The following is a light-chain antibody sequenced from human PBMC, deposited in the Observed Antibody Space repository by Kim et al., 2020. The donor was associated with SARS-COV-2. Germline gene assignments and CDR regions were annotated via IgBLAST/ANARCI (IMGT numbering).Light chain of an antibody. V-gene: IGKV1-12*01. Sequence: DIQMTQSPSIVSASVGDRITITCRASQGIGTWLAWYQQKPGKAPKLLIYAASTLQSDVPSRFSGSGSGTEFTLTITSLQPEDCVTYYCQQAKSPITFGQGTRLEIK. CDR1: QGIGTW. CDR3: QQAKSPIT. J-gene: IGKJ5*01. CDR2: AAS.